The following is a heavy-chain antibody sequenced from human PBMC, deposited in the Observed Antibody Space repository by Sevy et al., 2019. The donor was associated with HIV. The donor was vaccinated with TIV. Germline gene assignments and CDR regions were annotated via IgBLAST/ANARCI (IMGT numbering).Heavy chain of an antibody. CDR2: IKQDGSEK. V-gene: IGHV3-7*01. Sequence: GGSLRFSCAASGFTFSSYCMSWVRQAPGKGLEWVANIKQDGSEKYYVDSVKGRFTISRDNAKNSLYLQMNSLRAEDTAVYYCARDLLDYYDSSGYYPGDYWGQGTLVTVSS. J-gene: IGHJ4*02. CDR1: GFTFSSYC. CDR3: ARDLLDYYDSSGYYPGDY. D-gene: IGHD3-22*01.